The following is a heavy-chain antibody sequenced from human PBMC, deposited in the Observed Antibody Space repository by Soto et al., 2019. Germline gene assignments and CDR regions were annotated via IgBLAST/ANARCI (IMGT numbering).Heavy chain of an antibody. CDR2: IYSGGST. CDR3: ARGKIDCSSTSCYEGVWFDP. CDR1: GFTVSSNY. J-gene: IGHJ5*02. D-gene: IGHD2-2*01. V-gene: IGHV3-53*01. Sequence: TGGSLRLSCAASGFTVSSNYMSWVRQAPGKGLEWVSVIYSGGSTYYADSVKGRFTISRDNSKNTLYPQMNSLRAEDTAVYYCARGKIDCSSTSCYEGVWFDPWGQGTLVTVSS.